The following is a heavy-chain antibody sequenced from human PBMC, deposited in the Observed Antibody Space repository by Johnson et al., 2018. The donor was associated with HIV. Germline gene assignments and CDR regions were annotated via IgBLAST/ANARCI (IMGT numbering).Heavy chain of an antibody. V-gene: IGHV3-33*06. CDR1: EFTFSSYG. D-gene: IGHD6-13*01. CDR3: AKVRRGSSWYIAFDI. J-gene: IGHJ3*02. Sequence: QVQLVESGGGVVQPGRSLRLSCAASEFTFSSYGMHWVRQAPGKGLEWVAVIWYDGSNKYYADSVKGRFTISRDNYKNTLYLQMNSLRAEDTAVYYCAKVRRGSSWYIAFDIWGQGTMVTVSS. CDR2: IWYDGSNK.